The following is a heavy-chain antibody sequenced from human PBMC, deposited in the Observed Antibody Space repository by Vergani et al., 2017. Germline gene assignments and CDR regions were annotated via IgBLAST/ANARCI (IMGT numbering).Heavy chain of an antibody. CDR1: GGSFSGYY. CDR2: INHSGST. Sequence: QVQLQQWGAGLLKPSETLSLTCAVYGGSFSGYYWSWIRQPRGKGLEWIGEINHSGSTNYNPSLKSRVTISVDTSKNQFSLKLSSVTAADTAVYYCARGRSYYYYGMDVWGQGTTVTVSS. CDR3: ARGRSYYYYGMDV. J-gene: IGHJ6*02. V-gene: IGHV4-34*01.